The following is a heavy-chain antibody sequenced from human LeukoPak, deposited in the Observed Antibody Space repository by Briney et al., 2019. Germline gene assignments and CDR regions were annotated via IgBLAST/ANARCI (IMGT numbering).Heavy chain of an antibody. Sequence: PGGSLRLSCAASGFTFSSYSMNWVRQAPGKGLEWVSYISSSSSTIYYADPVKGRFTISRDNAKNSLYLQMNSLRAEDTAVYYCAREELGIDYWGQGTLVTVSS. D-gene: IGHD7-27*01. CDR2: ISSSSSTI. CDR3: AREELGIDY. CDR1: GFTFSSYS. J-gene: IGHJ4*02. V-gene: IGHV3-48*04.